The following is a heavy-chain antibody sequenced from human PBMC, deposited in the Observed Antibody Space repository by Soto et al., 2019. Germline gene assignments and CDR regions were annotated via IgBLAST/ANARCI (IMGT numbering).Heavy chain of an antibody. CDR3: ARGGSRDAYIYVHEQ. Sequence: QVQVVQSGAEVKKPWSSLKISCKASGRIFSSFPTSWVRQVPGQGLEWMGGVISASGSVTYAPKFQGRVTMSAVNSAAIGYMELTSLSSEETAIYYCARGGSRDAYIYVHEQWGLGTMVTVS. CDR1: GRIFSSFP. CDR2: VISASGSV. D-gene: IGHD5-18*01. V-gene: IGHV1-69*06. J-gene: IGHJ1*01.